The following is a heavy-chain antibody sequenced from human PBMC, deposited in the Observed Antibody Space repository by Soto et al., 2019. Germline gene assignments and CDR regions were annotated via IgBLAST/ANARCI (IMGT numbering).Heavy chain of an antibody. CDR3: SRDGSSSWYDY. CDR1: GFTFSSYW. Sequence: EVQLVESGGGLVQPGGSLRLSCAASGFTFSSYWMSWVRQAPGKGLEWVSNIKQGGSEKYYVDSVKGRFTISRDNAKDSLYLQMNSLRAEDTAVYYCSRDGSSSWYDYWGQGTLVTVSS. V-gene: IGHV3-7*03. J-gene: IGHJ4*02. CDR2: IKQGGSEK. D-gene: IGHD6-13*01.